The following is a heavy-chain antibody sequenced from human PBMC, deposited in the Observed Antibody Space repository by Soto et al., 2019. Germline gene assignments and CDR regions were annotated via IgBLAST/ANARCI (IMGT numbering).Heavy chain of an antibody. D-gene: IGHD1-26*01. J-gene: IGHJ6*02. CDR2: IIPIFGTA. CDR3: ARIGVAGYYADYYYCMDV. Sequence: QVQLVQSGAEVKKPGSSVKVSCKASGGTFSSYAISWVRQAPGQGLEWMGGIIPIFGTANYAQKFQGRVTITADESTSTAYMELSSLRSEDTAVYYCARIGVAGYYADYYYCMDVWGQGNTVAVS. V-gene: IGHV1-69*19. CDR1: GGTFSSYA.